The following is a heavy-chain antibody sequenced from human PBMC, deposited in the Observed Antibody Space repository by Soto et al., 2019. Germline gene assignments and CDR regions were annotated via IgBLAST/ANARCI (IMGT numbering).Heavy chain of an antibody. J-gene: IGHJ4*02. CDR2: MNPNSGKT. D-gene: IGHD4-17*01. V-gene: IGHV1-8*01. CDR1: GYTFTSYD. Sequence: QVQLVQSGAEVKKPWASVKVSCTASGYTFTSYDFNWVRQATGQGLEWMGWMNPNSGKTGYAQKFQGRITMTWDTSISTAYMELGSLRSEDTAVYYCAADDYGDSYGWGQGTLVTVSS. CDR3: AADDYGDSYG.